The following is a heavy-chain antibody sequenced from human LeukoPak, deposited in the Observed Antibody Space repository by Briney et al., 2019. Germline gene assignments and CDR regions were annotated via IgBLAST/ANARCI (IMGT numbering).Heavy chain of an antibody. Sequence: GGSLRLSCVASGFGFSDSTMSWVRQAAGKGLEWVAKMKEDGSDENYVDSVKGRFTISRDNARNSLHLQMKSLRAEDTAVYFCARGGAGGGYFPTWGQGILVIVSS. CDR3: ARGGAGGGYFPT. CDR1: GFGFSDST. J-gene: IGHJ1*01. V-gene: IGHV3-7*03. D-gene: IGHD3-16*01. CDR2: MKEDGSDE.